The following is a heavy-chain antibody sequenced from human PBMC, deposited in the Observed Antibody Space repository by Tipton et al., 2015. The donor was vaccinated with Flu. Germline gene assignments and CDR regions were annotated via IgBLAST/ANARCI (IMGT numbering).Heavy chain of an antibody. J-gene: IGHJ4*02. CDR1: GDSVSSNSAA. D-gene: IGHD5-18*01. V-gene: IGHV6-1*01. Sequence: GLVKPSQTLSLTCAISGDSVSSNSAAWNWIRQSPSRGLEWLGRTYYRSKWYNDYAVSVKSRITINPDTSENQFSLKLSSVTAADTAVYYCARGAEEGYLTAFDYWGQGALVTVSS. CDR3: ARGAEEGYLTAFDY. CDR2: TYYRSKWYN.